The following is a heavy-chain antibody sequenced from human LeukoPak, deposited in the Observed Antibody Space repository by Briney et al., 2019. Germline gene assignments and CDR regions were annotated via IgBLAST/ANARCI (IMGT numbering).Heavy chain of an antibody. D-gene: IGHD4-17*01. CDR3: ARDFPLVGLDYGGNVGVFDY. J-gene: IGHJ4*02. Sequence: ASVKVSCKASGYTFTSYGIRWVRQAPGQGLAWMGWISAYNGNTNYAQKLQGRVTMTTDTSTSTAYMELRSLRSDDTAVYYCARDFPLVGLDYGGNVGVFDYWGQGTLATVSS. CDR1: GYTFTSYG. V-gene: IGHV1-18*01. CDR2: ISAYNGNT.